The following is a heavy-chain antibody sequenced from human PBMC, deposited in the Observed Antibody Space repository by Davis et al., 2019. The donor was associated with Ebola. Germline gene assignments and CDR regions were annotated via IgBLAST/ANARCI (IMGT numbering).Heavy chain of an antibody. CDR2: ISSSSSYI. CDR3: ARIHYGDYTAFDI. Sequence: GESLKISCAASGFTFSSYAMSWVRQAPGKGLEWVSSISSSSSYIYYADSVKGRFTISRDNAKNSLYLQMNSLRAEDTAVYYCARIHYGDYTAFDIWGQGTMVTVSS. V-gene: IGHV3-21*01. CDR1: GFTFSSYA. J-gene: IGHJ3*02. D-gene: IGHD4-17*01.